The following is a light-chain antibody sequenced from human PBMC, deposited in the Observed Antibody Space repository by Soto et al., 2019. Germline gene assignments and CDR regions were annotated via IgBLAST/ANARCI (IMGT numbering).Light chain of an antibody. CDR2: CAS. J-gene: IGKJ4*01. CDR3: QQYNNWPPLT. Sequence: EIVMTQSPATLSLSPGERATLSCRASQSVSSNLAWYQQKPGQAPRLLIYCASTRATGIPARFSGSGSWTEFTLTISSLQAEDFAVYYCQQYNNWPPLTFGGGTKVEIK. CDR1: QSVSSN. V-gene: IGKV3-15*01.